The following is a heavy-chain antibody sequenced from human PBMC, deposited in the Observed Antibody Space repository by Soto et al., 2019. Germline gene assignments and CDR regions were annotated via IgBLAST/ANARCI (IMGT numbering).Heavy chain of an antibody. CDR3: ARDVTEGLLWFGELLATYNWFDP. CDR2: INPSGGST. Sequence: ASVKVSCKASGYTFTSYYMHWVRQAPGQGLEWMGIINPSGGSTSYAQKFQGRVTMTRDTSTSTVYMELSSLRSEDTAVYYCARDVTEGLLWFGELLATYNWFDPWGQGTLVTVS. J-gene: IGHJ5*02. D-gene: IGHD3-10*01. V-gene: IGHV1-46*01. CDR1: GYTFTSYY.